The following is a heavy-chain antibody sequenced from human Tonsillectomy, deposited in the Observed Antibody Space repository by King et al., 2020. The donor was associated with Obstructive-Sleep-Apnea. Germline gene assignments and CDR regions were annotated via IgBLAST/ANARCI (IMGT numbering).Heavy chain of an antibody. V-gene: IGHV5-51*01. CDR1: GYSFTSYW. CDR2: IYPGDSDT. Sequence: VQLVESGAEVKKPGESLKISCKGSGYSFTSYWIGWVRQMPGKGLEWMGIIYPGDSDTRYSPSFQGQVTISADKSISTAYLQWSSLKASDTAMYYCARESTDDYGDVDTFDIWGQGTMVTVSS. CDR3: ARESTDDYGDVDTFDI. J-gene: IGHJ3*02. D-gene: IGHD4-17*01.